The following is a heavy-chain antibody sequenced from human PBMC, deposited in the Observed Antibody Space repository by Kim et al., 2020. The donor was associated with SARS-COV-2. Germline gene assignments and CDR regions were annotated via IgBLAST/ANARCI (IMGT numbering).Heavy chain of an antibody. Sequence: STYYNPSLKSRGTISVDRSKNQFSLKLSSVTAADTAVYYCAREVLGGFDPWGQGTLVTVSS. D-gene: IGHD2-8*01. CDR2: ST. V-gene: IGHV4-30-2*01. CDR3: AREVLGGFDP. J-gene: IGHJ5*02.